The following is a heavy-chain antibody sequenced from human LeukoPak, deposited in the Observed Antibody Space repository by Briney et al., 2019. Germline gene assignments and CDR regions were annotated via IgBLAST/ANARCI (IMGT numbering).Heavy chain of an antibody. CDR2: IHSDGSRT. D-gene: IGHD2-2*01. Sequence: GGSLRLSCAASGFTFSSYAMSWVRQAPGKGLEWVSRIHSDGSRTSYADSVKGRFTISRDNTKNTLYLQMNSLRAEDTAVYYCAGTSTSYYYGMDVWGQGTTVTVSS. CDR1: GFTFSSYA. J-gene: IGHJ6*02. CDR3: AGTSTSYYYGMDV. V-gene: IGHV3-74*01.